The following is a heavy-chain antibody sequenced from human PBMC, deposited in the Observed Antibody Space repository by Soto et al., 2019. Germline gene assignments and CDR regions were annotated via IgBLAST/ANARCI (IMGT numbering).Heavy chain of an antibody. CDR1: GGSISSSSYY. J-gene: IGHJ4*02. Sequence: SENLSLTCTVSGGSISSSSYYWGWIRQPPGEGLEWIGSIYYSGSTYYNPSLKSRVTISVDRSRNQFSLKLSSVTAADTAVYYCARGPPLGFWGQGTLVTVSS. CDR2: IYYSGST. V-gene: IGHV4-39*07. CDR3: ARGPPLGF.